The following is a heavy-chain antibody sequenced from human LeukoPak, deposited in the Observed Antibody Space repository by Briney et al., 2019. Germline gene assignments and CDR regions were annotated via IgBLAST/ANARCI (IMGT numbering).Heavy chain of an antibody. V-gene: IGHV1-2*02. J-gene: IGHJ4*02. CDR3: AIDGSTWYYFDY. Sequence: GASVKVSCKASGYTFTDQYIHWVRQAPGPGLEWMGWNNPNSGATKYAQKFQGRVTMTRDTSISTAYMELSRLRSDDTAVYYCAIDGSTWYYFDYWGQGTLVTVSS. CDR1: GYTFTDQY. CDR2: NNPNSGAT. D-gene: IGHD6-13*01.